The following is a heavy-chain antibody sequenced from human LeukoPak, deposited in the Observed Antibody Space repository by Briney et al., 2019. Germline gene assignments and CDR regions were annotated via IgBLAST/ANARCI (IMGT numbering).Heavy chain of an antibody. V-gene: IGHV1-69*05. CDR1: GGTFSSYA. CDR3: ARVVPLAAGYDRAGYYFDY. CDR2: IIPIFGTA. J-gene: IGHJ4*02. D-gene: IGHD3-22*01. Sequence: SVKVSCKASGGTFSSYAISWVRQAPGQGLEWVGGIIPIFGTANYAQKFQGRVTITTDESTSTAYMELSSLRSEDTAVYYCARVVPLAAGYDRAGYYFDYWGQGTLVTVSS.